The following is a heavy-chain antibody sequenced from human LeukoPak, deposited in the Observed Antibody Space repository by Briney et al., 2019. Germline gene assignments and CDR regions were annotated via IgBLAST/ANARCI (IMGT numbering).Heavy chain of an antibody. CDR1: GFTFSSYE. D-gene: IGHD2-15*01. Sequence: TGGSLRLSCAASGFTFSSYEMNWARQAPGKGLEWVSYISSSGSTIYYADSVKGRFTISRDNAKNSLYLQMNSLRAEDTAVYYCARVGPRYCSGGSCYSHYYYGMDVWGKGTTVTVSS. CDR2: ISSSGSTI. CDR3: ARVGPRYCSGGSCYSHYYYGMDV. V-gene: IGHV3-48*03. J-gene: IGHJ6*04.